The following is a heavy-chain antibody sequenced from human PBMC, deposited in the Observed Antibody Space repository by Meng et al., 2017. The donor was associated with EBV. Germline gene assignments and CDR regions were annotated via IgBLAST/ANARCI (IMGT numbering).Heavy chain of an antibody. CDR3: ARGRYYGDYFWFDP. D-gene: IGHD4-17*01. CDR2: IYYSGST. Sequence: EGSGPRLLSPSETLSLPCTVSCGSVSSGSYYWSWIRQPPGKGLEWIGYIYYSGSTNYNPSLKSRVTISVDTSKNQFSLKLSSVTAADTAVYYCARGRYYGDYFWFDPWGQGTLVTVSS. V-gene: IGHV4-61*01. CDR1: CGSVSSGSYY. J-gene: IGHJ5*02.